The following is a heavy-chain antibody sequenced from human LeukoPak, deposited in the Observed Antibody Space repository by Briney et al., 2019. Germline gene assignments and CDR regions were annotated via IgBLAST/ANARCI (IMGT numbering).Heavy chain of an antibody. J-gene: IGHJ1*01. V-gene: IGHV3-48*04. CDR1: GFTFGTYS. D-gene: IGHD3/OR15-3a*01. CDR2: ISSSSITI. Sequence: GGSLRLSCAASGFTFGTYSMNWVRQAPGKGLEWISYISSSSITIYYADSVKGRFTFSRDNAKNSLYLQMNSLRAEDTAVYYCARGRGLVTPAEYFQHWGQGTLVTVSS. CDR3: ARGRGLVTPAEYFQH.